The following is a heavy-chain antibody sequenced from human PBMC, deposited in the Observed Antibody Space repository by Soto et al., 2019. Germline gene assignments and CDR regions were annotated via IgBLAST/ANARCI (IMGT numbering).Heavy chain of an antibody. J-gene: IGHJ4*02. CDR3: VRVVAIPGYPDC. CDR2: FDPEDGET. D-gene: IGHD3-9*01. V-gene: IGHV1-24*01. Sequence: GASVKVSCKVSGYTLTELSMHWVRQAPGKGLEWMGGFDPEDGETIYAQKFQGRVTMTEDTSTDTAYMELSRLRSDDTAVYYCVRVVAIPGYPDCWGQGNLVTVS. CDR1: GYTLTELS.